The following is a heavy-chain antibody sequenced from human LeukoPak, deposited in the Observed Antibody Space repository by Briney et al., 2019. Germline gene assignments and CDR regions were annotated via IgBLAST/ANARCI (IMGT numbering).Heavy chain of an antibody. V-gene: IGHV3-23*01. CDR1: GFTFSSYA. CDR3: ARDPTPGGSGILY. J-gene: IGHJ4*02. D-gene: IGHD3-10*01. CDR2: ISGSGGST. Sequence: PGGSLRLSCAASGFTFSSYAMSWVRQAPGKGLGWVSAISGSGGSTYYADSVKGRFTISRDNSKNTLYLQMNSLRAEDTAVYYCARDPTPGGSGILYWGQGTLVTVSS.